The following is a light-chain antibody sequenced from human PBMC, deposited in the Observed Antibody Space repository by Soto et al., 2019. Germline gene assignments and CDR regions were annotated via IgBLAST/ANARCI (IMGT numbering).Light chain of an antibody. Sequence: EIVLTQSPATLSLSPGERATLSCRASQSVSSNLAWYQEKPGQAPRLLIYGASTRATGIPARFSGSGSGTEFTLTISSLQSEDFAVYYCQQYKNWPTFGGGTKVDIK. CDR2: GAS. CDR3: QQYKNWPT. J-gene: IGKJ4*01. V-gene: IGKV3-15*01. CDR1: QSVSSN.